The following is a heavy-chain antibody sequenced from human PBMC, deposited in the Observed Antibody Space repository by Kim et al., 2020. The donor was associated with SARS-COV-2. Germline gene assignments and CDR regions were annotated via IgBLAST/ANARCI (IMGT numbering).Heavy chain of an antibody. CDR3: AIGAWLLSEDVYYGMDV. Sequence: GGSLRLSCAASGFTFSSYSMNWVRQAPGKGLEWVSYISSSSSTIYYADSVKGRFTISRDNAKNSLYLQMNSLRDEDTAVYYCAIGAWLLSEDVYYGMDVWGQGTTVTVSS. V-gene: IGHV3-48*02. CDR2: ISSSSSTI. J-gene: IGHJ6*02. CDR1: GFTFSSYS. D-gene: IGHD3-3*01.